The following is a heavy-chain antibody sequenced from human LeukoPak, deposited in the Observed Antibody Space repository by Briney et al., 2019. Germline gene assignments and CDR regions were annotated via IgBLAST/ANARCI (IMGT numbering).Heavy chain of an antibody. D-gene: IGHD3-16*01. CDR1: GFTVSSNY. V-gene: IGHV3-66*01. CDR3: ARAPYGGYGMDV. Sequence: GGSLRLSCAASGFTVSSNYMSWVRQAPGKGLEWVSVIYSGGSTYYADSVKGGFTISRDNSKNTLYLQMNSLRAEDTAVYYCARAPYGGYGMDVWGQGTTVTVSS. J-gene: IGHJ6*02. CDR2: IYSGGST.